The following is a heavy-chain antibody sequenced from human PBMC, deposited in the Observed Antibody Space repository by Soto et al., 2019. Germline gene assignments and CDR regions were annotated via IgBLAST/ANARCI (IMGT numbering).Heavy chain of an antibody. CDR2: ISTRSSYI. V-gene: IGHV3-21*01. CDR3: PRDYATSDFDL. D-gene: IGHD3-16*01. Sequence: EAQLVESGGGLVRPGGSLRLSCRASGFTFSDYTMNWVRQAPGKGLEWVSSISTRSSYIYYAPSVKGRFTISRDNAKDSLYLETKNVRADDTATYYCPRDYATSDFDLWGQGTLVIVSS. CDR1: GFTFSDYT. J-gene: IGHJ4*02.